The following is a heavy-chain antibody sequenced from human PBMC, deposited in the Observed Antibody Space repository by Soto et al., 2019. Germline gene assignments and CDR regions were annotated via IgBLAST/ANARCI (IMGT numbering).Heavy chain of an antibody. V-gene: IGHV3-30-3*02. CDR1: GFVFSSFA. Sequence: QGQLVESGGGVVRPERSLRLSCAASGFVFSSFAMHWVRQAPGKGLEWVALLSYDGRKKYYADSVKGRFTISRDNSKNSLYLQMTSLRPEDTAVYYCAKSYDTFPGSYLSIHQWGQGSLVAVTS. CDR2: LSYDGRKK. J-gene: IGHJ4*02. D-gene: IGHD3-9*01. CDR3: AKSYDTFPGSYLSIHQ.